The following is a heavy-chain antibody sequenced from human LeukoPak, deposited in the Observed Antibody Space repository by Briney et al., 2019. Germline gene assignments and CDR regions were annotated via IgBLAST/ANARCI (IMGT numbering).Heavy chain of an antibody. Sequence: ASVKVSRKASGGTFSSYAISWVRQAPGQGLEWMGGIIPIFGTANYAQKFQGRVTITADESTSTAYMELSSLRSEDTAVYYCARVGHYDSTDYWGQGTLVTVSS. J-gene: IGHJ4*02. CDR3: ARVGHYDSTDY. CDR1: GGTFSSYA. V-gene: IGHV1-69*13. D-gene: IGHD3-22*01. CDR2: IIPIFGTA.